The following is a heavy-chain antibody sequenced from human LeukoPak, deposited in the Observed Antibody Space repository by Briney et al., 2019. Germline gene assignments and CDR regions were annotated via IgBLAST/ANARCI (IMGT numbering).Heavy chain of an antibody. V-gene: IGHV4-39*01. D-gene: IGHD3-16*01. Sequence: SETLSLTCTVSGGSITAGNHHWGWIRQPPGKGLEWVGSVYYSGSIFSDTSHKSRVTISGDTSKNQFSLSLSSVTAADTAVYYCARLNPGYVTAPHDSWGQGMLVTVSS. J-gene: IGHJ5*01. CDR3: ARLNPGYVTAPHDS. CDR2: VYYSGSI. CDR1: GGSITAGNHH.